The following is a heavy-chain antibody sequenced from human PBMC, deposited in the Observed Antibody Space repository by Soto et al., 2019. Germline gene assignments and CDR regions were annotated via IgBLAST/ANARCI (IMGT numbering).Heavy chain of an antibody. CDR2: VRSEGDTT. V-gene: IGHV3-23*01. CDR1: GFTFSRYG. J-gene: IGHJ4*02. Sequence: EVQVLESGGGLVQPGGSLRLSCAASGFTFSRYGMNWVRQAPGKGLEWVSGVRSEGDTTYNADSVKGRFTVSRDNFRNTVDLQMNNLRVEDTAVYYCAKGKGVGATPDGANCWGQGTLVTVSP. D-gene: IGHD1-26*01. CDR3: AKGKGVGATPDGANC.